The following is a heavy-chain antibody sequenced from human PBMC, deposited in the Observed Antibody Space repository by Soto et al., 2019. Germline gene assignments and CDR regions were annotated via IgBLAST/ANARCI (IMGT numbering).Heavy chain of an antibody. D-gene: IGHD1-1*01. V-gene: IGHV3-23*01. J-gene: IGHJ4*02. Sequence: EVQLLESGGGLVQPGGSLRLSCAASGFTFGTYAMSWVRQAPGKGLEWVSCISVSGGSTDYADFVKGRFTVSRDNSKNTLYLQMDSLRAEDTAVYYCAKHLEPATRNYFDYWGQGTLVTVSS. CDR2: ISVSGGST. CDR1: GFTFGTYA. CDR3: AKHLEPATRNYFDY.